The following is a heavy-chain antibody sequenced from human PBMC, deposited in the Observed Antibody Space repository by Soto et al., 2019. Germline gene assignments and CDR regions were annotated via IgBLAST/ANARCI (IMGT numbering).Heavy chain of an antibody. D-gene: IGHD1-1*01. CDR2: IIPMLGIR. CDR1: GGTFSTYS. J-gene: IGHJ3*01. V-gene: IGHV1-69*02. Sequence: QVKLVQSGAEVKKPGSSVKVSCKDSGGTFSTYSMFWVRQATGQGLEWMGRIIPMLGIRNYAQRFQDRVTITADKSTATAHMELSSLRSEDTALYYCTIGSWSGERFDLWGQGTMVTVSS. CDR3: TIGSWSGERFDL.